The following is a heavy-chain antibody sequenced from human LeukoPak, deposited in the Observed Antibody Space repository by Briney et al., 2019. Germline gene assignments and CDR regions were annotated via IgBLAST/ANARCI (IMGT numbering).Heavy chain of an antibody. CDR3: ARTSRVGNTGYFFDY. D-gene: IGHD1-26*01. CDR2: MYSSEST. J-gene: IGHJ4*02. CDR1: GGSISSYY. V-gene: IGHV4-59*01. Sequence: PSETLSLTCTVSGGSISSYYWSWIRQPPGKGLEWIGYMYSSESTKYNPSLKSRVTISVDASGNQFSLKLTSLTAADTAVYYCARTSRVGNTGYFFDYWGQGTLVTVS.